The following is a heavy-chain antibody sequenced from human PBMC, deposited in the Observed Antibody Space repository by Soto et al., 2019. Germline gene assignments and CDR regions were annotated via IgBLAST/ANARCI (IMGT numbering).Heavy chain of an antibody. V-gene: IGHV3-30-3*01. CDR3: ARSRNGAVPDSINF. CDR1: RFTFSRYA. CDR2: ISRDGSSK. D-gene: IGHD2-8*01. J-gene: IGHJ4*02. Sequence: GGSLRLSCAASRFTFSRYAMHWVRQAPGEGLEWVAVISRDGSSKYYGDSVKGRFTVSRDNSNNTLYLSMTSLRPDDTAVFYCARSRNGAVPDSINFWGQGTLVTVSS.